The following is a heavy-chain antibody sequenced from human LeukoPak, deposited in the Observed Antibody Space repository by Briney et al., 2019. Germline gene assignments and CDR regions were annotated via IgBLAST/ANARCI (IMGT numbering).Heavy chain of an antibody. CDR2: IKSKTDGGTT. CDR1: GFTFSNAW. V-gene: IGHV3-15*01. CDR3: TTDQQWLVLGAFDI. D-gene: IGHD6-19*01. J-gene: IGHJ3*02. Sequence: GGSLRLSCAASGFTFSNAWMSWVRQAPGKGLEWVGRIKSKTDGGTTDYAAPVKGRFTISRDDSKNTLYLQMNSLKTEDTAVYYCTTDQQWLVLGAFDIWGQGTMVTVSS.